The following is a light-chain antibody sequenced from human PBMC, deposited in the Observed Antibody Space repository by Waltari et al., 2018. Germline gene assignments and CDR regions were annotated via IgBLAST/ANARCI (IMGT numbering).Light chain of an antibody. V-gene: IGKV4-1*01. Sequence: DIVMTQSPDSLAVSLGERAPINCKSSQSVLYSSNNKNYLAWYQQKSGQPPKLLIYWASTRESGVPDRFSGSGSATHFTLTISSLQAADVAVYYCQQYYSTPWTFGPGTKVEIK. J-gene: IGKJ1*01. CDR1: QSVLYSSNNKNY. CDR2: WAS. CDR3: QQYYSTPWT.